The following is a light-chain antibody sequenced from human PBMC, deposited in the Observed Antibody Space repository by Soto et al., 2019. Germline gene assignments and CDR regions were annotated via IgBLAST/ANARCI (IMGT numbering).Light chain of an antibody. CDR2: AAS. V-gene: IGKV1-39*01. J-gene: IGKJ1*01. CDR3: QQSYSTPGT. CDR1: QSIRSY. Sequence: DIQMTQSPSSLSASVGDRVTITCRASQSIRSYLNWYQQKPGKAPKLLIYAASSLQSGVPSRFTGSGSGTDFTLTISSLQPDDFASYFCQQSYSTPGTFGQGTKVEIK.